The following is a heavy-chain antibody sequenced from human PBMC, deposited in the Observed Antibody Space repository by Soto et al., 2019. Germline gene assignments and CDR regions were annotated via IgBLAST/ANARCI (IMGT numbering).Heavy chain of an antibody. Sequence: QVQLQESGPGLVKPSETLSLTCTVSGGSISSYYWSWIRQPPGKGLEWIGYIYYSGSTYYIPSLKSRVTISVDTSKNQFALKLTSVTAADTAVYFCARGGWRQIDYWGQGTRVTVSS. J-gene: IGHJ4*02. CDR2: IYYSGST. CDR3: ARGGWRQIDY. D-gene: IGHD3-3*01. V-gene: IGHV4-59*08. CDR1: GGSISSYY.